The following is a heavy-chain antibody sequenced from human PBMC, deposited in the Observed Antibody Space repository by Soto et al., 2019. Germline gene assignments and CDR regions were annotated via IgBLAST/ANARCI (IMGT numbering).Heavy chain of an antibody. Sequence: QVQLQESGPGLVKPSETLSLTYTVSGGSIGSYYWSWLRQPPGKGLEWIGHIYYSGSTKYSPSLKSRVTISVDTSKNQFSLKLNSVTAADTAVYYCARGDGCGGNCFYGMDVWGQGTTVTVSS. CDR3: ARGDGCGGNCFYGMDV. D-gene: IGHD2-21*01. CDR2: IYYSGST. J-gene: IGHJ6*02. V-gene: IGHV4-59*01. CDR1: GGSIGSYY.